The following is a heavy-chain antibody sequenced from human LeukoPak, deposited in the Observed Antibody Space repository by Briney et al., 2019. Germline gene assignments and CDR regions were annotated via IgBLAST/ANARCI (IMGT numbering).Heavy chain of an antibody. V-gene: IGHV1-69*04. D-gene: IGHD3-10*01. CDR2: IIPILCIA. J-gene: IGHJ3*01. CDR3: ARAPRLWFGDNAFDV. CDR1: GGTFSSYA. Sequence: ASVKVSCKASGGTFSSYAISWVRQAPGQGLEWMGRIIPILCIAHYAQKFQGRVTITADKSTSTAYMELSSLRSEDTAVYYCARAPRLWFGDNAFDVWGQGTMVTVSS.